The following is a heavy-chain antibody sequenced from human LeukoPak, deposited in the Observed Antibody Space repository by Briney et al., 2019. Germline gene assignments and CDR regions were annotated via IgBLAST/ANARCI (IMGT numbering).Heavy chain of an antibody. CDR3: ARIRRHMVRGVIRGGWFDY. CDR2: IYYSGNT. J-gene: IGHJ4*02. D-gene: IGHD3-10*01. V-gene: IGHV4-39*01. CDR1: GGSITNSNYY. Sequence: SETLSLTCTVSGGSITNSNYYWGWIRQPPGRGLEWIGSIYYSGNTYYNPSLKSRVTMSVDTSKNQFSLKLSSVTAADTAVYYCARIRRHMVRGVIRGGWFDYWGQGTLVTVSS.